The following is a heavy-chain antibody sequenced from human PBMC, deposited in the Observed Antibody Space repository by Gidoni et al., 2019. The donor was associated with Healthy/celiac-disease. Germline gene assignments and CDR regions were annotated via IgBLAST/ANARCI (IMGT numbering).Heavy chain of an antibody. Sequence: QVQLVESGGGVVQPGRSLRLSCPAHGLPLSRYGMHWVRQAPGKGLEWVAVIWYDGSNKYYADSVKGRFTISRDNSKNTLYLQMNSLRAEDTAVYYCARDGADYYDSSGYPDYWGQGTLVTVSS. CDR1: GLPLSRYG. CDR2: IWYDGSNK. J-gene: IGHJ4*02. CDR3: ARDGADYYDSSGYPDY. V-gene: IGHV3-33*01. D-gene: IGHD3-22*01.